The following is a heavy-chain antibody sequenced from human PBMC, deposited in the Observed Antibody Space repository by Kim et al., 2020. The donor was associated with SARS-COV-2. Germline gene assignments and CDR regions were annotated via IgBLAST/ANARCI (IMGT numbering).Heavy chain of an antibody. D-gene: IGHD5-18*01. J-gene: IGHJ6*02. CDR2: IYYSGST. Sequence: LETLSLTCTVSGGSISSYYWSWIRQPPGKGLEWIGYIYYSGSTNYNPSLKSRVTISVDTSKNQFSLKLSSVTAADTAVYYCARDYVDTAMVFSYGMDVWGQGTTVTVSS. CDR3: ARDYVDTAMVFSYGMDV. V-gene: IGHV4-59*01. CDR1: GGSISSYY.